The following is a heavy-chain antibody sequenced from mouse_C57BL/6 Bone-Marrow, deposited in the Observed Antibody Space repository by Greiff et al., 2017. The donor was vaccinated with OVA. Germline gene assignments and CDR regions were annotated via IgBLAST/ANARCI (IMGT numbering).Heavy chain of an antibody. V-gene: IGHV7-3*01. CDR3: ARYYSSGLAWFAY. D-gene: IGHD3-2*02. CDR2: IRNKANGYTT. J-gene: IGHJ3*01. CDR1: GFTFTDYY. Sequence: EVHLVESGGGLVQPGGSLSLSCAASGFTFTDYYMSWVRQPPGKALEWLGFIRNKANGYTTEYSASVKGRFTISRDNSQSILYLQMNALRAEDSATYYCARYYSSGLAWFAYWGQGTLVTVSA.